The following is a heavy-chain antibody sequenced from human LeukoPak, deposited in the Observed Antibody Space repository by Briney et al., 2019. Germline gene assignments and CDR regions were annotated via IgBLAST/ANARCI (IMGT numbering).Heavy chain of an antibody. CDR1: GGTFSSYA. CDR3: ARGKMGAKTGGGPGTMDV. D-gene: IGHD1-26*01. V-gene: IGHV1-69*05. CDR2: IIPIFGTA. J-gene: IGHJ6*03. Sequence: ASVKVSCKASGGTFSSYAISWVRQAPGQGLEWMGRIIPIFGTANYAQKFQGRVTITTDESTSTAYMELSSLRSEDTAVYYCARGKMGAKTGGGPGTMDVWGKGTTVTVSS.